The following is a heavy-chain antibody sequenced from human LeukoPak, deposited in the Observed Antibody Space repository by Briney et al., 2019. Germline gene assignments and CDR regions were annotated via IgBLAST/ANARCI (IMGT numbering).Heavy chain of an antibody. V-gene: IGHV4-34*01. CDR2: INHSGST. J-gene: IGHJ6*03. D-gene: IGHD3-10*01. CDR1: GGSFGGYY. Sequence: SETLSLTCAVYGGSFGGYYWSWIRQPPGKGLEWIGEINHSGSTNYNPSLKSRVTISVDTSKNQFSLKLSSVTAADTAVYYCARHPTTWGNYYGSGAHQNYYYYYMDVWGKGTTVTISS. CDR3: ARHPTTWGNYYGSGAHQNYYYYYMDV.